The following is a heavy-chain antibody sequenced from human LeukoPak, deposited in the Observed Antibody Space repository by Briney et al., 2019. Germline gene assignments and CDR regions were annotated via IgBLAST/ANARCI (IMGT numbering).Heavy chain of an antibody. J-gene: IGHJ4*02. CDR1: GFTFSSYA. CDR3: AKVAAHYPLL. D-gene: IGHD3-10*01. V-gene: IGHV3-30*04. CDR2: ISYDGSNK. Sequence: GGSLRLSCAASGFTFSSYAMHWVRQAPGKGLEWVTIISYDGSNKYYADSVKGRFTISRDNSKNTLYLQMNSLRAEDTAAYYCAKVAAHYPLLWGQGTLVTVSS.